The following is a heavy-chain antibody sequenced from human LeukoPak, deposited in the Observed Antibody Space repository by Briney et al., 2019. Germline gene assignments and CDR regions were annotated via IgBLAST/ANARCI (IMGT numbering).Heavy chain of an antibody. V-gene: IGHV1-69*04. D-gene: IGHD1-26*01. CDR3: AREAVYSGSYPFDY. J-gene: IGHJ4*02. CDR1: GYTFTSYA. CDR2: IIPILGIA. Sequence: SVKVSCKASGYTFTSYAISWVRQAPGQGLEWMGRIIPILGIANYAQKFQGRVTITADKSTSTAYMELSSLRSEDTAVYYCAREAVYSGSYPFDYWGQGTLVTVSS.